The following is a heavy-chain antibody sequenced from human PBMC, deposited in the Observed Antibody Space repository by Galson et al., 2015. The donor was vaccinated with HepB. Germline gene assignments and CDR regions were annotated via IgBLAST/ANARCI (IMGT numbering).Heavy chain of an antibody. D-gene: IGHD3-10*01. CDR1: GYTFTGYY. Sequence: SVKVSCKASGYTFTGYYMHWVRQAPGQGLEWMGWINPNSGGTNYAQKFQGRVTMTRDTSISTAYMELSRLRSDDTAAYYCARDRGGWFGELSIPRWYFDLWGRGTLVTVSS. CDR2: INPNSGGT. CDR3: ARDRGGWFGELSIPRWYFDL. J-gene: IGHJ2*01. V-gene: IGHV1-2*02.